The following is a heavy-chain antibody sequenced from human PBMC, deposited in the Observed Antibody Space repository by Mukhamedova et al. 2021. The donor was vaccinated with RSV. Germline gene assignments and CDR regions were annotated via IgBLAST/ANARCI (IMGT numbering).Heavy chain of an antibody. V-gene: IGHV1-2*06. J-gene: IGHJ4*02. CDR3: ASDPGAYSSSSGFYFDV. Sequence: GQGLEWMGRINPNSGGTNYAQQFQGRVTMTRDTSISTAYMKLSRLRSDDSAVYYCASDPGAYSSSSGFYFDVCGQGTLVTVS. D-gene: IGHD6-6*01. CDR2: INPNSGGT.